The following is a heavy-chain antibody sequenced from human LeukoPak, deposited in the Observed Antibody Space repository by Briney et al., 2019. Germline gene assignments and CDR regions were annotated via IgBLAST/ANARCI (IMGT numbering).Heavy chain of an antibody. CDR1: GGSISRSRDY. CDR2: MFYSGHT. D-gene: IGHD1-26*01. Sequence: SETLSLTCTVSGGSISRSRDYWGWIRQPPGRGLEWIGSMFYSGHTYYNPSLKSRVTMSIDTSKNQLSLNLSSVTAADTAVYYCARRNMWGWFDPWGQGTLGIVSS. CDR3: ARRNMWGWFDP. J-gene: IGHJ5*02. V-gene: IGHV4-39*01.